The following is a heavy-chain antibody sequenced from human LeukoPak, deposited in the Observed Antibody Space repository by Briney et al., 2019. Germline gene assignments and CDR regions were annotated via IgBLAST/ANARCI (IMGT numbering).Heavy chain of an antibody. CDR1: GGTFSSYA. D-gene: IGHD3-22*01. CDR3: ARAGTLTYYYDSSGYYPLTY. J-gene: IGHJ4*02. V-gene: IGHV1-69*04. CDR2: IIPILGIA. Sequence: SVKVSCKASGGTFSSYAISWVRQAPGQGLEWMGRIIPILGIANYAQKFQGRVTITADKSTSTAYMELSGLRSEDTAVYYCARAGTLTYYYDSSGYYPLTYWGQGTLVTVSS.